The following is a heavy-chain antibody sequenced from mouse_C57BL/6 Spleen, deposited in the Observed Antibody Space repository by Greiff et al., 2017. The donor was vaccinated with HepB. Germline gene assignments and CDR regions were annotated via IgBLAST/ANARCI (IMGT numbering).Heavy chain of an antibody. V-gene: IGHV5-4*01. J-gene: IGHJ1*03. CDR3: ARGVYYYGSSPWYFDV. D-gene: IGHD1-1*01. CDR1: GFTFSSYA. CDR2: ISDGGSYT. Sequence: EVQRVESGGGLVKPGGSLKLSCAASGFTFSSYAMSWVRQTPEKRLEWVATISDGGSYTYYPDNVKGRFTISRDNAKNNLYLQMSHLKSEDTAMYYCARGVYYYGSSPWYFDVWGTGTTVTVSS.